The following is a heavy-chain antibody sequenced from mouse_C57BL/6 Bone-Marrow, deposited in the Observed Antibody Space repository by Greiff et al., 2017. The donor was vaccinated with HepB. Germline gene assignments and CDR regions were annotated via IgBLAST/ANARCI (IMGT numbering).Heavy chain of an antibody. CDR1: GFSLSTFGMG. CDR3: ARIAYYRNFFWFAY. J-gene: IGHJ3*01. CDR2: IWWDDAK. V-gene: IGHV8-8*01. D-gene: IGHD2-10*01. Sequence: QVTLKESGPGILQPSQTLSLTCSFSGFSLSTFGMGVGRIRQPSGKGLEWLAHIWWDDAKYYNPVLKSRLTISKDTSKNQVFLKIANVDTADTAAYYFARIAYYRNFFWFAYWGQGTLVTVSA.